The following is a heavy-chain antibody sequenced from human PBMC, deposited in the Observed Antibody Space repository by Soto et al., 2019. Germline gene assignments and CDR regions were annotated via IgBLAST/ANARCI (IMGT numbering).Heavy chain of an antibody. D-gene: IGHD3-10*01. J-gene: IGHJ6*02. V-gene: IGHV6-1*01. CDR3: ATGILVPVGYYWVV. CDR2: TYYRSKWYY. Sequence: SQTLSLTCVISGYSVTGNTAGWNWIRQSPSRGLEWLGRTYYRSKWYYDYAGSVKGRMTINPDTSRNQFSLQLNSVSPEDTAVYYCATGILVPVGYYWVVLGQGTMGTVSS. CDR1: GYSVTGNTAG.